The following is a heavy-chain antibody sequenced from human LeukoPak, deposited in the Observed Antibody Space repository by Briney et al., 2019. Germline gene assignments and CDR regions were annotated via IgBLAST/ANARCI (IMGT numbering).Heavy chain of an antibody. Sequence: PGGSLRLSCAASGFTLSSYAMHWVRQAPGKGLEFVSAISKNGGNTYYANSVKGRFSISRDNSKNTLYLQMGSLRTEDMAVYYCARVGEGRYYQYYYMDVWGKGTTVIVSS. CDR3: ARVGEGRYYQYYYMDV. CDR2: ISKNGGNT. V-gene: IGHV3-64*01. CDR1: GFTLSSYA. J-gene: IGHJ6*03. D-gene: IGHD1-26*01.